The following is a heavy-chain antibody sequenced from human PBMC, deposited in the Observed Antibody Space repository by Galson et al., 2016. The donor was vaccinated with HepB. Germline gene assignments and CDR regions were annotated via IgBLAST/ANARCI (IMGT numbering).Heavy chain of an antibody. CDR1: GFTFSSYT. CDR2: ISSSSSTI. V-gene: IGHV3-48*02. J-gene: IGHJ6*02. Sequence: SLRLSCAASGFTFSSYTMSWVRQAPGKGLEWVSYISSSSSTIHYADSVKGRFTISRDNAKNSLSLQMNSLRDEDTAVYYCARVCRRGSTSCYLYYYGMDVWGQGTTVTVSS. D-gene: IGHD2-2*01. CDR3: ARVCRRGSTSCYLYYYGMDV.